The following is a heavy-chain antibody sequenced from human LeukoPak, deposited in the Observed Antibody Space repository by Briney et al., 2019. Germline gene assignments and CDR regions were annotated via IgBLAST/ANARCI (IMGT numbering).Heavy chain of an antibody. Sequence: ASVKVSCKASGGTFSSYAISWVRHAPGQGLEWMGRIIPILGIANYAQKFQGRVTITADKSTSTAYMELSSLRSEDTAVYYCARELEYYYDSSGNYYFDYWGQRTLVTVSS. CDR3: ARELEYYYDSSGNYYFDY. CDR2: IIPILGIA. J-gene: IGHJ4*02. CDR1: GGTFSSYA. D-gene: IGHD3-22*01. V-gene: IGHV1-69*04.